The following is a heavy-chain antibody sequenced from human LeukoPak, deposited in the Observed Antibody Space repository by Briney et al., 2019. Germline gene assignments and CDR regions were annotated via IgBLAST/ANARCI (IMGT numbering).Heavy chain of an antibody. CDR1: GFTFTDY. D-gene: IGHD1-26*01. Sequence: GGSLRLSCAAASGFTFTDYISWIRQAPGKGLEWVSYFRNSDSPVYYADSVKGRFTISRDSAKDSLYLQMNSLRAEDTAVYFCATWDGPSAGLAVWGKGTTVTVTS. CDR3: ATWDGPSAGLAV. J-gene: IGHJ6*04. CDR2: FRNSDSPV. V-gene: IGHV3-11*01.